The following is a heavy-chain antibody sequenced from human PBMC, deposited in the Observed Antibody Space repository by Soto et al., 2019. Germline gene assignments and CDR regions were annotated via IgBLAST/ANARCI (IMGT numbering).Heavy chain of an antibody. D-gene: IGHD5-12*01. J-gene: IGHJ5*02. CDR1: GYTLTELS. CDR3: ARDDLRMSGYGSVWSGAWFDP. V-gene: IGHV1-24*01. Sequence: ASVKVSCKVSGYTLTELSMHWVRQAPGKGLEWMGGFDPEDGETIYAQKFQGRVTMTEDTSTDTAYMELRSLISDDTAVYYCARDDLRMSGYGSVWSGAWFDPWGPGTLVTVSS. CDR2: FDPEDGET.